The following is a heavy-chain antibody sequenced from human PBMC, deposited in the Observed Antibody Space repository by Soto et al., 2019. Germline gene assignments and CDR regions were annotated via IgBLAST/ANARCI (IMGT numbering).Heavy chain of an antibody. CDR1: GYTFTSYA. CDR3: ARVHRYWYFDL. CDR2: LNAGNGNT. Sequence: ASVKVSCKASGYTFTSYAMHWVRQAPGQRLEWMGWLNAGNGNTKYSQKFQGRVTITRDTSASTAYMELSSLRSEDTAVYYRARVHRYWYFDLWGRGTLVTVSS. J-gene: IGHJ2*01. V-gene: IGHV1-3*01.